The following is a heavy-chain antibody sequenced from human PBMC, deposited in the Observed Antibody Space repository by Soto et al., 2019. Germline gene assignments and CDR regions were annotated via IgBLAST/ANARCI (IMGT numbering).Heavy chain of an antibody. D-gene: IGHD6-13*01. CDR3: AKEYDGGSSWPFDY. CDR2: ISYDGSNK. Sequence: GGSLRLSCAASGFTFSSYAMHWVRQAPGKGLEWVAVISYDGSNKYYADSVKGRFTISRDNSKNTLYMQMNSLRAEDTAVYYCAKEYDGGSSWPFDYWGKGT. J-gene: IGHJ4*02. V-gene: IGHV3-30*18. CDR1: GFTFSSYA.